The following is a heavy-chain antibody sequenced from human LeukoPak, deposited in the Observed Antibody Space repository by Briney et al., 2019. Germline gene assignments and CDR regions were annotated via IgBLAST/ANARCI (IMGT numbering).Heavy chain of an antibody. V-gene: IGHV3-66*02. J-gene: IGHJ3*02. Sequence: GGSLRLSCAASGFTVSSNYMSWVRQAPGKGLESVSVIYSGGNTYYTDSVKGRFTISRDNSKNTLYLQMNSLRPEDTAVYYCARGGYSSGWFHAFDIWGQGTMVTVSS. D-gene: IGHD6-19*01. CDR1: GFTVSSNY. CDR3: ARGGYSSGWFHAFDI. CDR2: IYSGGNT.